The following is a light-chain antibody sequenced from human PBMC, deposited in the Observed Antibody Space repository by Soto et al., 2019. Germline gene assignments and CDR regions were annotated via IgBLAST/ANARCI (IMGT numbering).Light chain of an antibody. CDR1: QSISSW. V-gene: IGKV1-5*01. CDR3: QHYDSYSEA. J-gene: IGKJ1*01. Sequence: IQITQSPSTLSGLVADSVTITCPRRQSISSWLAWYQQKPGKAPRALIYGASSLNTGVPSRFSGSGSGTEFTPTISSLQPDDFAAYFCQHYDSYSEAFGQGTKVDIK. CDR2: GAS.